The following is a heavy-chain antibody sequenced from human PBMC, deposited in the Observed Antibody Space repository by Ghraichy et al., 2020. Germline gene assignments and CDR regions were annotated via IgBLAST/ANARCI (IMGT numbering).Heavy chain of an antibody. CDR1: EFSVGDNY. CDR3: AGKQTGLDY. V-gene: IGHV3-53*01. CDR2: LYGDGTT. J-gene: IGHJ4*02. Sequence: GESLNISCAASEFSVGDNYMTWVRQAAGKGLEWVSHLYGDGTTAYADSVKGRFAISRDNSKNMLFLHMNGLRVEDTAVYYCAGKQTGLDYWGQGIPVTVSS. D-gene: IGHD6-13*01.